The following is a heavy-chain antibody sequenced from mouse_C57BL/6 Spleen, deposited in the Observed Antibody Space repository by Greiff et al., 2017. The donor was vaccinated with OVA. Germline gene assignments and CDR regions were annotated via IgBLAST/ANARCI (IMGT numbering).Heavy chain of an antibody. CDR1: GYTFTSYW. D-gene: IGHD1-1*01. CDR2: IDPSDSYT. Sequence: QVQLQQPGAELVMPGASVKLSCKASGYTFTSYWMHWVKQRPGQGLEWIGEIDPSDSYTNYNQKFKGKSTLTVDKSSSTAYMQLSSLTAEDAAVYYCARPYYDGSSWYFDVWGTGTTVTVSS. CDR3: ARPYYDGSSWYFDV. J-gene: IGHJ1*03. V-gene: IGHV1-69*01.